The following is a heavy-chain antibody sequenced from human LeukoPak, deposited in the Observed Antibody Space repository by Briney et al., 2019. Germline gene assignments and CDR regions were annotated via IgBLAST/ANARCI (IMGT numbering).Heavy chain of an antibody. V-gene: IGHV3-20*04. J-gene: IGHJ4*02. D-gene: IGHD2-15*01. Sequence: GGSLRLSCAASGFTFDDYGMSWVRQAPGKGLEWVSGINWDGGSTGYADSVKGRFTISRDNSKNTLYLQMNSLRAEDTAVYYCAKEGYCSGGSCYVFDYWGQGTLVTVSS. CDR3: AKEGYCSGGSCYVFDY. CDR2: INWDGGST. CDR1: GFTFDDYG.